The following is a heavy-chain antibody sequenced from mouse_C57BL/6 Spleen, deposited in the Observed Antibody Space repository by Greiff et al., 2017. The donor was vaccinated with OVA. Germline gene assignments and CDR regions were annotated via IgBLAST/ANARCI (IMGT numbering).Heavy chain of an antibody. Sequence: QVQLKQPGAELVRPGSSVKLSCKASGYTFTNYWMDWVKQRPGQGLEWIGNIYPSDSDTHYNQKFKDKATLTVYKSSSTAYMKLSSLTSEDSAVYYCAMEYYGSSYDYWGQGTTLTVSS. CDR3: AMEYYGSSYDY. D-gene: IGHD1-1*01. J-gene: IGHJ2*01. CDR2: IYPSDSDT. V-gene: IGHV1-61*01. CDR1: GYTFTNYW.